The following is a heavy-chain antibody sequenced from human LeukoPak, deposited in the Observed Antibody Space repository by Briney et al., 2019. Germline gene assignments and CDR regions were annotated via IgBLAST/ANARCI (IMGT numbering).Heavy chain of an antibody. J-gene: IGHJ4*02. V-gene: IGHV4-39*07. CDR2: IYYSGST. CDR1: GGSISSSNYF. D-gene: IGHD5-24*01. CDR3: GRDSVEMGTIHSDY. Sequence: SETLSLTCTVSGGSISSSNYFWGWIRQAPGKGVEWIGSIYYSGSTYYNPSLKSRVTISADMSKNQFSLRLYSVTAADTAVYYCGRDSVEMGTIHSDYWGQGTLVTVSS.